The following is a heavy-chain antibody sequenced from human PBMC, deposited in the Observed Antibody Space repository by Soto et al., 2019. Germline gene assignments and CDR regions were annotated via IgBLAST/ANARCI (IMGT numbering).Heavy chain of an antibody. CDR3: ARDIGDETFSPDGGLHWFDP. Sequence: QVQLVQSGAEVKKPGASVKVSCKASGYTFTSYYMHWVRQAPGQGLEWMGIINPSGGSTSYAQKFQGRVTMTRDTSTCTVYMELSSLRSEDTAVYYCARDIGDETFSPDGGLHWFDPWGQGTLVTVSS. J-gene: IGHJ5*02. CDR1: GYTFTSYY. CDR2: INPSGGST. D-gene: IGHD2-21*01. V-gene: IGHV1-46*01.